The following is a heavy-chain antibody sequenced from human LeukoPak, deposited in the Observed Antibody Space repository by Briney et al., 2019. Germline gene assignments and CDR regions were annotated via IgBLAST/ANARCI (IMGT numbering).Heavy chain of an antibody. V-gene: IGHV4-39*07. CDR2: IYYSGST. J-gene: IGHJ4*02. CDR3: ARDEKGGGAGDY. D-gene: IGHD1-26*01. CDR1: GDSISSSSYY. Sequence: PSETLSLTCTVSGDSISSSSYYWGWIRQPPGKGLEWIGSIYYSGSTYYNPSLKSRVAISVDTSKNHFSLKLNSVAAADTAVYYCARDEKGGGAGDYWGQGTLVTVSS.